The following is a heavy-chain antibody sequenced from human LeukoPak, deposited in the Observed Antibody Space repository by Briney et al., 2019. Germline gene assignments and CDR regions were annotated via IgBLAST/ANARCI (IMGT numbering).Heavy chain of an antibody. D-gene: IGHD1-20*01. CDR3: ARAYNWNDFDY. CDR2: IYYSGST. V-gene: IGHV4-59*01. Sequence: PSETLSLTCTVSGASISSYYWSWIRQPPAKGLEWIGYIYYSGSTNYNPSLKSRVTISVDTSKNQFSLKLSSVTAADTPVYYCARAYNWNDFDYWDQGTLVTVSS. CDR1: GASISSYY. J-gene: IGHJ4*02.